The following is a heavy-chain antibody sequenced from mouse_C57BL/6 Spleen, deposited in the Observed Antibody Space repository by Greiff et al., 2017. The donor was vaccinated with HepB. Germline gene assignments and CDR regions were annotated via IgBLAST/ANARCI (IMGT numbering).Heavy chain of an antibody. Sequence: EVKLQESGPGLVKPSQSLSLTCSVTGYSITSGYYWNWIRQFPGNKLEWMGYISYDGSNNYNPSLKNRISITRDTSKNQFFLKLNSVTTEDTATYYCASPYYYAMDYWCQGTSVTVPS. CDR2: ISYDGSN. V-gene: IGHV3-6*01. CDR3: ASPYYYAMDY. J-gene: IGHJ4*01. CDR1: GYSITSGYY.